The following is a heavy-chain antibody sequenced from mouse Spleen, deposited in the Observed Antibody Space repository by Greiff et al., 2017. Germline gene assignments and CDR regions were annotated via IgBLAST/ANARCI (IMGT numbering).Heavy chain of an antibody. D-gene: IGHD5-1-1*01. Sequence: QVQLKQSGAELVRPGASVTLSCKASGYTFTDYEMHWVQQTPVHGLEWIGAIDPETGGTAYNQKFKGKAILTADKSSSTAYMELRSLTSEDSAVYYCTRSDGYHYFDDWGQGTTLTVSS. J-gene: IGHJ2*01. V-gene: IGHV1-15*01. CDR2: IDPETGGT. CDR1: GYTFTDYE. CDR3: TRSDGYHYFDD.